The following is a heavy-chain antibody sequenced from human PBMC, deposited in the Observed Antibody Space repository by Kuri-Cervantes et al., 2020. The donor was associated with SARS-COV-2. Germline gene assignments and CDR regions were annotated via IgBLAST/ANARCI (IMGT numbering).Heavy chain of an antibody. CDR1: GFTFSSYS. CDR2: ISSSTSYI. J-gene: IGHJ4*02. CDR3: ARGHDRRVYFSTPAPYYFDF. D-gene: IGHD3-22*01. V-gene: IGHV3-21*04. Sequence: GESLKISCAASGFTFSSYSINWVRQAPGKGLEWVSSISSSTSYIYYEDSVKGRFTISRDNAKNSLYMQMNSLRAEDTAVYYCARGHDRRVYFSTPAPYYFDFWGQGILVTVSS.